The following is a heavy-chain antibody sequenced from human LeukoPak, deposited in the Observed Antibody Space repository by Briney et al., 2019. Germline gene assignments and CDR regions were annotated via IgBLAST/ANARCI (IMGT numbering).Heavy chain of an antibody. J-gene: IGHJ4*02. Sequence: GGSLRLSCAASGFTFSDHYMDWVRQAPGKGLEWVGRTRNKANSYTTEYAASVKGRFTISGDDSKNSLYLQMNSLKTEDTAVYYCARDIGYYDSSGYSLGFDYWGQGTLVTVSS. CDR1: GFTFSDHY. D-gene: IGHD3-22*01. CDR2: TRNKANSYTT. V-gene: IGHV3-72*01. CDR3: ARDIGYYDSSGYSLGFDY.